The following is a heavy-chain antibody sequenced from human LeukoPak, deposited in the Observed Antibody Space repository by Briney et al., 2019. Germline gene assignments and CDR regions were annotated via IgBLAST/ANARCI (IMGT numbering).Heavy chain of an antibody. CDR2: IYYRGTT. D-gene: IGHD1-26*01. CDR3: ARRGGTSDFDY. J-gene: IGHJ4*02. Sequence: SETLSLTCTVSGGSISSTSHYWGWIRRPPGKGLEWIGTIYYRGTTYYNPSLKSRAPISVDTSKNQFSLRLSSVTAADTAVYYCARRGGTSDFDYWGQGTLVTVSS. CDR1: GGSISSTSHY. V-gene: IGHV4-39*01.